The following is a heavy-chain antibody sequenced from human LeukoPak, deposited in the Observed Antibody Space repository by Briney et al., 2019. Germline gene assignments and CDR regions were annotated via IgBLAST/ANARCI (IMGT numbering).Heavy chain of an antibody. J-gene: IGHJ5*02. D-gene: IGHD5/OR15-5a*01. V-gene: IGHV4-30-4*08. CDR1: GGSISSGDYY. Sequence: SETLSLTCTVSGGSISSGDYYWSWIRQPPGKGLEWIGYIYYSGSTYYNPSLKSRVTISVDTSKNQFSLKLSSVTAAGTAVYYCARERVYPNWFDPWGQGTLVTVSS. CDR3: ARERVYPNWFDP. CDR2: IYYSGST.